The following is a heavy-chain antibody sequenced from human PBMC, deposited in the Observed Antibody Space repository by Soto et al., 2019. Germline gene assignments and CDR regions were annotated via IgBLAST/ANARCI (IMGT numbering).Heavy chain of an antibody. CDR3: ARAYTSSSYSAY. CDR1: GGSISSYS. V-gene: IGHV4-59*01. Sequence: QVQLQESGPGLVMPSETLSLTCTVSGGSISSYSWSWIRQPPGKGLEWIGYIYSGGRTTYNPSLKSRVTISVDTSKIQFSLRLSSVTATDTDVYDCARAYTSSSYSAYWGQGTLVTVSS. D-gene: IGHD6-13*01. CDR2: IYSGGRT. J-gene: IGHJ4*02.